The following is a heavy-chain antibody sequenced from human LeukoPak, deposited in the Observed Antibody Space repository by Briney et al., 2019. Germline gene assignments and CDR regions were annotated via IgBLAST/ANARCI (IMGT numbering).Heavy chain of an antibody. V-gene: IGHV1-69*04. D-gene: IGHD2-2*01. Sequence: ASVKVSCKASGGTFISYAISWVRQAPGQGLEWMGRIIPILGIANYAQKFQGRVTITADKSTSTAYMELSSLRSEDTAVYYCARDGKAAIYYYYYGMDVWGQGTTVTVSS. CDR1: GGTFISYA. CDR3: ARDGKAAIYYYYYGMDV. J-gene: IGHJ6*02. CDR2: IIPILGIA.